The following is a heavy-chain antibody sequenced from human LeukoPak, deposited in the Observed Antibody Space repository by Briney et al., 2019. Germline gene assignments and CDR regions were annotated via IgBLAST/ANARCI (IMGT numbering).Heavy chain of an antibody. CDR3: ARDSHPSGNYDSSGYNY. D-gene: IGHD3-22*01. CDR1: GFTFSSYS. V-gene: IGHV3-21*01. J-gene: IGHJ4*02. Sequence: GGSLRLSCAASGFTFSSYSMIWVRQAPGKGLEWVSSISSSSSYIYYADSVKGRFTISRDNAKNSLYLQMNSLRAEDTAVYYCARDSHPSGNYDSSGYNYWGQGTLVTVSS. CDR2: ISSSSSYI.